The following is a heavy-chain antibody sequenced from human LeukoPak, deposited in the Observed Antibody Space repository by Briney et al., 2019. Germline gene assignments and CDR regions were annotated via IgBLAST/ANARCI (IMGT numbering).Heavy chain of an antibody. D-gene: IGHD3-10*01. CDR2: INHSGST. CDR1: GGSFSGYY. J-gene: IGHJ1*01. Sequence: SETLSLTCAVYGGSFSGYYWSWIRQPPGKGLEWIGEINHSGSTNYNPSLKSRVTISVDTSKNQFSLKLSSVTAADTAVYYCARDPGHYYGYQHWGQGTLVTVSS. CDR3: ARDPGHYYGYQH. V-gene: IGHV4-34*01.